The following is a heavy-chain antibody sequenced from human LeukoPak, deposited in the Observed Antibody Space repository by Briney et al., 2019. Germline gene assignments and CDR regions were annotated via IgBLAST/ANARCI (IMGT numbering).Heavy chain of an antibody. V-gene: IGHV3-23*01. CDR1: GFTFSTDA. Sequence: PGGSLTLSCTASGFTFSTDAMSWVRQAAGKGLEWVAAISNSGGSTHYADSVQGRFTVSRDNSKNTLYLQMNNLRADGTAVYYCVKRIEADYWGQETLVTVSS. CDR2: ISNSGGST. CDR3: VKRIEADY. J-gene: IGHJ4*02.